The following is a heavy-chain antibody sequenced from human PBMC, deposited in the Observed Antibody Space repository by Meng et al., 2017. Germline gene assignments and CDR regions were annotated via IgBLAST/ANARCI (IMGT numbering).Heavy chain of an antibody. V-gene: IGHV3-23*01. CDR3: AKCSLYDSSGYENYYFDY. CDR1: GFTFSSYA. CDR2: ISGSGGST. D-gene: IGHD3-22*01. Sequence: GESLKISCAASGFTFSSYAMSWVRQAPGKGLEWVSAISGSGGSTYYADSVKGWFTISRDNSKNTLYLQMNSLRAEDTAVYYCAKCSLYDSSGYENYYFDYWGQGTLVTVSS. J-gene: IGHJ4*02.